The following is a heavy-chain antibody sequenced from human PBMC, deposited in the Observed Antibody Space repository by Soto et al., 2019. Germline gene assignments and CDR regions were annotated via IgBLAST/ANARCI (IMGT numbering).Heavy chain of an antibody. J-gene: IGHJ5*02. CDR2: IIPIFGTA. V-gene: IGHV1-69*06. Sequence: QVQLVQSGAAVKKPGSSVKVSCKASGGTFSSYAISWVRQAPGQGLEWMGGIIPIFGTANYAQKFQGRVTITADKSTIRAYMELSSLRSEDTAVYYCARSTMIVRKYDNWFDPWGQGTLVTVSS. D-gene: IGHD3-22*01. CDR1: GGTFSSYA. CDR3: ARSTMIVRKYDNWFDP.